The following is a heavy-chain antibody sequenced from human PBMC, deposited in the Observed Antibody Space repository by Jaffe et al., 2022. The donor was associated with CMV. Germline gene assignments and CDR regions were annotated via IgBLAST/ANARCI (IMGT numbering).Heavy chain of an antibody. Sequence: QVQLQQWGAGLLKPSETLSLTCAVYGGSFSGYYWSWIRQPPGKGLEWIGEINHSGSTNYNPSLKSRVTISVDTSKNQFSLKLSSVTAADTAVYYCARQPGTYYDFWSGYRGGWFDPWGQGTLVTVSS. D-gene: IGHD3-3*01. J-gene: IGHJ5*02. CDR3: ARQPGTYYDFWSGYRGGWFDP. CDR1: GGSFSGYY. CDR2: INHSGST. V-gene: IGHV4-34*01.